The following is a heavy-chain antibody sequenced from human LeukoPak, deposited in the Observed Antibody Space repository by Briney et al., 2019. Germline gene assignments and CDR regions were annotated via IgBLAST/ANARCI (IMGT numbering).Heavy chain of an antibody. Sequence: PGGSLRLSCAASGFTFSSYGMHWVRQAPGKGLEWVAFILYDGSNKYYADSVKGRFTISRDNSKNTLYLQMNSLRAEDTAVYYCARDRQYYGSGSYFTFDYWGQGTLVTASS. D-gene: IGHD3-10*01. CDR3: ARDRQYYGSGSYFTFDY. CDR1: GFTFSSYG. V-gene: IGHV3-30*02. J-gene: IGHJ4*02. CDR2: ILYDGSNK.